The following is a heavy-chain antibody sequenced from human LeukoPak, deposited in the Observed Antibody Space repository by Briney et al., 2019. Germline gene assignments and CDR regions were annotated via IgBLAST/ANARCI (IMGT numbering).Heavy chain of an antibody. D-gene: IGHD3-10*01. J-gene: IGHJ4*02. V-gene: IGHV4-39*01. CDR3: ARLRVRGVIMARNFDY. CDR2: IYYSGST. Sequence: PSETLSLTCTVSGGSISSSSYYWGWIRQPPGKGLEWIGSIYYSGSTYYNPSLKSRVTISVDASKNQFPLKLSSVTAADTAVYYCARLRVRGVIMARNFDYWGQGTLVTVSS. CDR1: GGSISSSSYY.